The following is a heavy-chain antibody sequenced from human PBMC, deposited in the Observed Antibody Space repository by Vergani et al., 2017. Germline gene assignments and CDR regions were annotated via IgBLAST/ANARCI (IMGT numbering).Heavy chain of an antibody. CDR3: ARQPSPVWEDY. D-gene: IGHD3-16*01. J-gene: IGHJ4*02. CDR2: IYHSGST. Sequence: LQLQESGPGLVKPSATLSLTCSVSGASIRSSNYYWGWIRQPPGKGLEWIASIYHSGSTYYNPSLKSRITISVDTSKNQFPLKLRSVPAADTAVYYCARQPSPVWEDYWGQGTLVTVSS. CDR1: GASIRSSNYY. V-gene: IGHV4-39*06.